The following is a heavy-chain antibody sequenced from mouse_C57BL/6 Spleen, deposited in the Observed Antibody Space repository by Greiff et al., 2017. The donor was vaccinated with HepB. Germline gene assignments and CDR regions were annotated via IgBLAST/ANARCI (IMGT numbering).Heavy chain of an antibody. J-gene: IGHJ1*03. V-gene: IGHV5-9-1*02. CDR3: TQGSSYSSYWYFDV. D-gene: IGHD1-1*01. Sequence: EVMLVESGEGLVKPGGSLKLSCAASGFTFSSYAMSWVRQTPEKRLEWVAYISSGGDYIYYADTVKGRFTISRDNARNTLYLQMSSLKSEDTAMYYCTQGSSYSSYWYFDVWGTGTTVTVSS. CDR1: GFTFSSYA. CDR2: ISSGGDYI.